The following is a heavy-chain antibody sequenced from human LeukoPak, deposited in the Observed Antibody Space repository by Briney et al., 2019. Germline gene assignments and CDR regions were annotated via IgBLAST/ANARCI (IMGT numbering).Heavy chain of an antibody. Sequence: GGSLRLSCAASGFTFSSYAMSWIRQAPGKGLEWVSAISGSGGSTYYADSVKGRFTISRDNSKNTLYLQMNSLRAEDTAVYYCAKSGGYCSSTSCYTVDYYYYYMDVWGKGTTVTVSS. J-gene: IGHJ6*03. CDR3: AKSGGYCSSTSCYTVDYYYYYMDV. D-gene: IGHD2-2*02. V-gene: IGHV3-23*01. CDR2: ISGSGGST. CDR1: GFTFSSYA.